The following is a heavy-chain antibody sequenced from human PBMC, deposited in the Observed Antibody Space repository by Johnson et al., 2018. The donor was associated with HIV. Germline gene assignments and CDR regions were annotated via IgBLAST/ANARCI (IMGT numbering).Heavy chain of an antibody. D-gene: IGHD3-10*01. CDR2: ISYDGSNK. CDR1: GFTFSSYG. Sequence: VQLVESGGGVVQPGGSLRLSCAASGFTFSSYGMHWVRQAPGKGLEWVAVISYDGSNKYYADSVKGRFTISRDNSKNTLYLQINSLRAEDTALYYCARDRGVRGAHDGFDIWGQGTMVTVSS. CDR3: ARDRGVRGAHDGFDI. V-gene: IGHV3-30*19. J-gene: IGHJ3*02.